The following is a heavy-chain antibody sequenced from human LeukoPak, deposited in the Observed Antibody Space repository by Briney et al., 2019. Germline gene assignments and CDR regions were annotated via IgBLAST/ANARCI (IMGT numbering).Heavy chain of an antibody. V-gene: IGHV3-33*01. CDR1: GFTFRNYG. J-gene: IGHJ4*02. Sequence: GRSLRLSCSASGFTFRNYGMHWVRQAPGKSLEWVAVIWYDGSNEYYADSVKGRFTISRDNSKNTLYLQMNSLRVDDSAVYYCTRYNTGCIDYWGQGTLVTVSS. D-gene: IGHD1-1*01. CDR3: TRYNTGCIDY. CDR2: IWYDGSNE.